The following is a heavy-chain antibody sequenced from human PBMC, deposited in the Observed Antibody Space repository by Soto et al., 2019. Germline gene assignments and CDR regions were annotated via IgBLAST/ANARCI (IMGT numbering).Heavy chain of an antibody. CDR3: ARDLYDGNSGYYYGMDV. V-gene: IGHV3-48*02. J-gene: IGHJ6*02. CDR2: ISSRSRII. CDR1: GFTFSRYS. D-gene: IGHD5-12*01. Sequence: PGGSLRLSCAASGFTFSRYSMNWVRQAPGKGLEWVSYISSRSRIIFYADSVKGRITISRDNAKNTLYLQMNSLRHEDTAVYYCARDLYDGNSGYYYGMDVWGQGTPVTVSS.